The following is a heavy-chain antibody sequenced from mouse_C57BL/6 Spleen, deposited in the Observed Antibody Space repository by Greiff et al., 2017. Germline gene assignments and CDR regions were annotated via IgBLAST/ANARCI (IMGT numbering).Heavy chain of an antibody. CDR1: GYTFTNYW. D-gene: IGHD1-1*01. CDR3: ARSAYYGSSYDAMDY. V-gene: IGHV1-63*01. J-gene: IGHJ4*01. Sequence: QVQLQQSGAELVRPGTSVKMSCKASGYTFTNYWIGWAKQRPGHGLEWIGDIYPGGGYTNYNEKFKGKATLTADKSSSTAYMQFSSLTSEDSAIYYCARSAYYGSSYDAMDYWSQGTSVTVSS. CDR2: IYPGGGYT.